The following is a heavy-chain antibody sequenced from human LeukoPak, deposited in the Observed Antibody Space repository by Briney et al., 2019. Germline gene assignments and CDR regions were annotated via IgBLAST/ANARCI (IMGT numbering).Heavy chain of an antibody. D-gene: IGHD6-19*01. CDR1: GFTFSSYA. Sequence: PGASLRLSCAASGFTFSSYAMSWVRQAPGKGLEWVSAISGSGGSTYYADSMKGRFTISRDNSKNTLYLQMNSLRAEDTAVYYCAKEYSSGWFDEGPTDYWGQGTLVTVSS. J-gene: IGHJ4*02. CDR3: AKEYSSGWFDEGPTDY. V-gene: IGHV3-23*01. CDR2: ISGSGGST.